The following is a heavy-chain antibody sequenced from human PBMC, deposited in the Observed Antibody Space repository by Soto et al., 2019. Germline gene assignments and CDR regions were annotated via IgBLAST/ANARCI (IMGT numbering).Heavy chain of an antibody. CDR3: ARADYGDYSLRY. D-gene: IGHD4-17*01. CDR2: IYTSGNT. Sequence: EVQLVETGGGLIQPGGSLRLSCAASGFTVSSFYMSWVRQAPGKGLEWVSAIYTSGNTYYADSVRGRFTISRDNSKNTLNLRMNSLRAENTAVYYCARADYGDYSLRYWCQGTLVTVSS. J-gene: IGHJ4*02. V-gene: IGHV3-53*02. CDR1: GFTVSSFY.